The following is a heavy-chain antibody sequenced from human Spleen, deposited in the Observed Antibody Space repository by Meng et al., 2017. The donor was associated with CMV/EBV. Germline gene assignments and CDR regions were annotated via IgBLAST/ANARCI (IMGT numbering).Heavy chain of an antibody. J-gene: IGHJ6*02. CDR3: ARRGTQIGSCRTTSCHTFYYYGMDV. V-gene: IGHV3-53*01. D-gene: IGHD2-2*02. CDR2: IYSNDNT. CDR1: GLAVSSNY. Sequence: GGSLRLSCAASGLAVSSNYMSWVRQAPGKGLEWVSIIYSNDNTYYAGSVKGRFTISRDTSRNTLFLQLNSLRADDTAVYYCARRGTQIGSCRTTSCHTFYYYGMDVWGQGTTVTVSS.